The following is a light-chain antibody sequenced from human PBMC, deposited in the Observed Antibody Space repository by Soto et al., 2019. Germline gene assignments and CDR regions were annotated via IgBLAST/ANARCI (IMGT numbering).Light chain of an antibody. CDR2: DAS. V-gene: IGKV3-11*01. J-gene: IGKJ5*01. CDR1: QSVSSF. CDR3: QQHSKWPQEVT. Sequence: EIVMTQSPATRPVSPGERATLSCRASQSVSSFSARYQQKPGQAPRLLIYDASNRATGIPATFSGSGSGSDITLTISSLEPQPFAFEYCQQHSKWPQEVTFGQGTRLEI.